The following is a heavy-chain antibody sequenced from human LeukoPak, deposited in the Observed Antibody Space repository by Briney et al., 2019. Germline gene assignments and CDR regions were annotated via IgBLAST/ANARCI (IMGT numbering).Heavy chain of an antibody. Sequence: GGSLRLSCAASGFTFSSYDMHWVRQATGKGLEWVSAIGTAGDTYYPGSVKGRFTISRENSKNSLYLQMNSLRAGDTAVYYCARVQGLDFRWYFDLWGRGTLVTVSS. V-gene: IGHV3-13*01. J-gene: IGHJ2*01. CDR2: IGTAGDT. CDR3: ARVQGLDFRWYFDL. CDR1: GFTFSSYD.